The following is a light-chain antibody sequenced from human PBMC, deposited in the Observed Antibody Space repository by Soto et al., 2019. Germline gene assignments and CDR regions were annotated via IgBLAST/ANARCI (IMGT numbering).Light chain of an antibody. Sequence: IQLTEYPSSLSASVGDRVTITCRASQGSNTFLAWYQQKAGKAPKVLIYAASTLQSGVPSRFSVTGSGTDFPLTLSRLKHEDFATYYGQQLNSYTITFGQGTRLEI. J-gene: IGKJ5*01. CDR2: AAS. CDR3: QQLNSYTIT. CDR1: QGSNTF. V-gene: IGKV1-9*01.